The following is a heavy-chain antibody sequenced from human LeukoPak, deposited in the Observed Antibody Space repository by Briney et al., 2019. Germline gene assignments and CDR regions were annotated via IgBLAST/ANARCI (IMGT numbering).Heavy chain of an antibody. D-gene: IGHD5-12*01. J-gene: IGHJ4*02. V-gene: IGHV3-23*01. CDR3: ARRVATYYFGY. CDR1: GFTFSSYA. CDR2: ISGSGGST. Sequence: GGSLRLSCAASGFTFSSYAMSWVRQAPGKGLEWVSAISGSGGSTYYADSVKGRFTISRDNSENTLYLQMNSLRAEDTAVYYCARRVATYYFGYWGQGTLVTVSS.